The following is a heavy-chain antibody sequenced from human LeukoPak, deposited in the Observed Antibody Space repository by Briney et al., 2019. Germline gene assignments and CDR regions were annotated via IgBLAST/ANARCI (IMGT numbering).Heavy chain of an antibody. CDR2: INHSGST. D-gene: IGHD1-1*01. J-gene: IGHJ4*02. Sequence: SETLSLTCAVYGGSFSGYYWSWIRQPPGKGLEWIGEINHSGSTNYNPSLKSRVTISVDTSKNQFSLKLCSVTAADTAVHYCARETERAFDYWGQGTLVTVSS. CDR1: GGSFSGYY. CDR3: ARETERAFDY. V-gene: IGHV4-34*01.